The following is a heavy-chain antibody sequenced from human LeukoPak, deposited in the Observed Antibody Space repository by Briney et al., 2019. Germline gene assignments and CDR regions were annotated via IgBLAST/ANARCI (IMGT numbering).Heavy chain of an antibody. CDR3: AKEKIPGAVARCSDY. CDR1: GFTFSSYA. D-gene: IGHD6-13*01. V-gene: IGHV3-23*01. J-gene: IGHJ4*03. Sequence: PGVSLRLSCAASGFTFSSYAMSWVRQAPGKGLEWVSVISGSGGSTYYADSVKGRFTISRDNSKNTLYLQMNSLRAEDTAVYYCAKEKIPGAVARCSDYWGQGTLVTVSS. CDR2: ISGSGGST.